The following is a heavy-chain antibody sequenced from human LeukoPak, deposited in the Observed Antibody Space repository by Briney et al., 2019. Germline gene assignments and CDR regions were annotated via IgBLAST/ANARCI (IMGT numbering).Heavy chain of an antibody. CDR1: GGSISSYY. D-gene: IGHD2-2*01. J-gene: IGHJ4*02. CDR2: IYYSGST. V-gene: IGHV4-59*12. CDR3: ARVRGSTSRIDY. Sequence: PSETLSLTCTVSGGSISSYYWSWIRQPPGKGLEWIGYIYYSGSTNYNPSLKSRVTISVDRSKNQFSLKLSSVTAADTAVYYCARVRGSTSRIDYWGQGTLVTVSS.